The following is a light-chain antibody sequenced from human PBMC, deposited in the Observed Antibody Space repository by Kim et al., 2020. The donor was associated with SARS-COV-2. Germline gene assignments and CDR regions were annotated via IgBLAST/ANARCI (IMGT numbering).Light chain of an antibody. V-gene: IGLV3-21*04. J-gene: IGLJ2*01. CDR1: NIGSKS. CDR3: QVWDSSSDHPVV. CDR2: YDS. Sequence: SYELTQPPSVSVAPGKTARITCGGNNIGSKSLHWYQQKPGQAPVLVIYYDSDRPSGIPERFSGSNSGNTATLTISRVEAGDEADYYCQVWDSSSDHPVVF.